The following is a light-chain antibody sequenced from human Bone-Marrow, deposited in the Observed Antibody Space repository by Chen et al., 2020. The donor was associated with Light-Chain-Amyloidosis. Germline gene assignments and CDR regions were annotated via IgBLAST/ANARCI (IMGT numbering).Light chain of an antibody. V-gene: IGLV3-25*03. CDR3: QSADSSGTYEVI. J-gene: IGLJ2*01. CDR1: DLPTKY. CDR2: RDT. Sequence: SYELTQPPSVSVSQGQTARITCSGDDLPTKYAYWYQQKPGQAPVLVIHRDTERPSGLSERFSGSSSGTTATLTISGVQAEDEADYHCQSADSSGTYEVIFGGGTKLTVL.